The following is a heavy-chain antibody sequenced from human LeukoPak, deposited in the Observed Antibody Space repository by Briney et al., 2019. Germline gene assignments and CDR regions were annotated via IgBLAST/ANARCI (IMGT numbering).Heavy chain of an antibody. CDR3: ARGADYYYYYMDV. CDR2: VSGSTNYI. V-gene: IGHV3-21*01. CDR1: GFTFSSYS. J-gene: IGHJ6*03. Sequence: GGSLRLSCAASGFTFSSYSMNWVRQAPGKGLEWVSSVSGSTNYIYYADSVKGRFTIPRDNAKNSLYLQMNSLRAEDTAVYYCARGADYYYYYMDVWGKGTTVTVSS.